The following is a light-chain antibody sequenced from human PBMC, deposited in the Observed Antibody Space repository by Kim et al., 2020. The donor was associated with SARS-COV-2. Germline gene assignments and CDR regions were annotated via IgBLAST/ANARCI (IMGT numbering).Light chain of an antibody. CDR3: QSYDSSSVV. V-gene: IGLV6-57*03. CDR2: EDN. J-gene: IGLJ2*01. CDR1: SGSIASNY. Sequence: GETVTIACTRSSGSIASNYVQWYQQRPGSAPTTVIYEDNQSPSGVPDRFSGSIDSSSNSASLTISGLKTEDEADYYCQSYDSSSVVFGGGTKLTVL.